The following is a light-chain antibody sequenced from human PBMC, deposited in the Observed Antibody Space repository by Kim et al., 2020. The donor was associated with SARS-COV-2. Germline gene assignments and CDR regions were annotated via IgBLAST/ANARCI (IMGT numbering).Light chain of an antibody. CDR1: QSIGSS. J-gene: IGKJ2*01. CDR3: QQRSNWYT. CDR2: DAF. V-gene: IGKV3-11*01. Sequence: PGESATLSCRASQSIGSSLAWYQHXPGQAPRLLIYDAFNRATGIPARFSGSGSGTDFTLTISSLEPEDFAVYYCQQRSNWYTFGQGTKLE.